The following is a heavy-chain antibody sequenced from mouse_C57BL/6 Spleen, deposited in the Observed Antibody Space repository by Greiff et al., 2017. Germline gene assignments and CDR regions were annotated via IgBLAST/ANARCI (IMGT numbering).Heavy chain of an antibody. V-gene: IGHV14-3*01. CDR1: GFNIKNTY. CDR2: IDPANGNT. J-gene: IGHJ2*01. D-gene: IGHD1-1*01. Sequence: VQLKQSVAELVRPGASVKLSCTASGFNIKNTYMHWVKQRPEQGLEWIGRIDPANGNTKYAPKFQGKATITPDTSSNTAFLQLSSLTSEDTAIYYCARSGFITRVVPDYWGQGTTLTVSS. CDR3: ARSGFITRVVPDY.